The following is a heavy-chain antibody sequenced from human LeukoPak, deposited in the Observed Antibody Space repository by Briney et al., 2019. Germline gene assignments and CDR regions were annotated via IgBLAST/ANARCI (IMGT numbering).Heavy chain of an antibody. CDR1: GYTFTGYY. CDR3: ARSEMVAATVYYFDD. D-gene: IGHD2-15*01. V-gene: IGHV1-2*06. Sequence: ASVKVSCKASGYTFTGYYMHWVRQAPGQGLEWMGRINPNSGGTNYAQKFQGRVTMTRDTSISTAYMELSRLRSDDTAVYYCARSEMVAATVYYFDDWGQGTLVTVSS. J-gene: IGHJ4*02. CDR2: INPNSGGT.